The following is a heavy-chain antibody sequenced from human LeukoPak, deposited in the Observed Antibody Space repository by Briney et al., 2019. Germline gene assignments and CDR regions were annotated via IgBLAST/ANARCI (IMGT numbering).Heavy chain of an antibody. CDR2: IYDSGSA. CDR3: ARVLQNYYHMDV. CDR1: GVSINSHY. D-gene: IGHD3-3*01. J-gene: IGHJ6*03. Sequence: SETLSLTCTVSGVSINSHYWSWIPQPPGEGLERIGFIYDSGSANYKSSLKSRVTMTVDTSKNQFPLKLNSVTAADTAVYFCARVLQNYYHMDVWGKGTTVTVSS. V-gene: IGHV4-59*11.